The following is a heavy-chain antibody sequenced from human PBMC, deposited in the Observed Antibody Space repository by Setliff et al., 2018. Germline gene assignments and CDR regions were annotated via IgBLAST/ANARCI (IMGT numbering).Heavy chain of an antibody. CDR3: GRGFSRIEGWGNWFDP. V-gene: IGHV4-38-2*01. CDR2: IYDSGSS. D-gene: IGHD2-15*01. Sequence: SETLSLTCAVSGVSVNSLTWWGWLRQAPGRGLEWIGNIYDSGSSNYNASLKSRLIITRDTSKNQISLKLTSVTAADTAVYYCGRGFSRIEGWGNWFDPWGQGILVTVSS. J-gene: IGHJ5*02. CDR1: GVSVNSLTW.